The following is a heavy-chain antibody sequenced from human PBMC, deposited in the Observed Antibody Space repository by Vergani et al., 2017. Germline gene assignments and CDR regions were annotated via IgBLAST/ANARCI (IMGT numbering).Heavy chain of an antibody. CDR1: GFTFSSHG. D-gene: IGHD1-26*01. J-gene: IGHJ5*02. V-gene: IGHV3-21*02. CDR3: ARDSGSYT. CDR2: ISSSSSYI. Sequence: VQLVESEGGVVQPGRSLTLSCVASGFTFSSHGMHWVRQAPGKGLEWVSSISSSSSYIYYADSVKGRFTISRDNAKNSLYLQMNSLRAEDTAVYYCARDSGSYTWGQGTLVTVSS.